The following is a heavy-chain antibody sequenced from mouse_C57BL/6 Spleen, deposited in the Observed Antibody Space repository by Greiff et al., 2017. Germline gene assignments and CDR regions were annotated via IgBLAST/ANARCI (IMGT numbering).Heavy chain of an antibody. CDR3: ARSANWYWYFDV. CDR1: GFSLTSYG. J-gene: IGHJ1*03. V-gene: IGHV2-6*03. Sequence: VQVVESGPGLVAPSQSLSITCTVSGFSLTSYGVHWVRQPPGKGLEWLVVIWSDGSTTYNSALKSRLSISKENSKSQVFLKMNSLQTDDTAMYYCARSANWYWYFDVWGTGTTVTVSS. D-gene: IGHD4-1*01. CDR2: IWSDGST.